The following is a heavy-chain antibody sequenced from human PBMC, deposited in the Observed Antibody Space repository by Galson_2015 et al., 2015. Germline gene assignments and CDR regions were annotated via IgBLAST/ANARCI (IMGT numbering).Heavy chain of an antibody. CDR3: AKDEAVAGTVDY. J-gene: IGHJ4*02. V-gene: IGHV3-23*01. Sequence: SLRLSCAASGFTFSSYAMSWVRQAPGKGLEWVSAISGSGGSTYYADSVKGRFTISRDNSKNTLYLQMNSLRAEDTAVYYCAKDEAVAGTVDYWGQGTLVTVSS. CDR1: GFTFSSYA. D-gene: IGHD6-19*01. CDR2: ISGSGGST.